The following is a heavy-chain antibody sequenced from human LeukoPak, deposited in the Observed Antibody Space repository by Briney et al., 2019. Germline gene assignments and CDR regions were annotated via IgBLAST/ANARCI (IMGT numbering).Heavy chain of an antibody. Sequence: PSETLSLTCTVSGGSISSSSYYWGWIRQPPGKGLEWIGSIYYSGSTYYNPSLKSRVTISVDTSKNQFSLKLSSVTAADTAVYYCARVAGNYHDYWGQGTLVTVSS. CDR1: GGSISSSSYY. D-gene: IGHD6-13*01. CDR2: IYYSGST. J-gene: IGHJ4*02. V-gene: IGHV4-39*07. CDR3: ARVAGNYHDY.